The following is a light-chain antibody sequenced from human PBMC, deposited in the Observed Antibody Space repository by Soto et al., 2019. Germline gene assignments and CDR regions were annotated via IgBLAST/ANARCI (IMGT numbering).Light chain of an antibody. V-gene: IGLV2-14*01. CDR1: SSDVGGYNY. CDR3: SSYTSSSTV. CDR2: EVS. Sequence: QSVLTQPASVSGSPGQSITISCTGTSSDVGGYNYVSWYQQHPGKAPKLMIYEVSNRPPGVSNRSSGSKSGNTASLTISGLHAEDEADYYCSSYTSSSTVFGGGTKLTVL. J-gene: IGLJ3*02.